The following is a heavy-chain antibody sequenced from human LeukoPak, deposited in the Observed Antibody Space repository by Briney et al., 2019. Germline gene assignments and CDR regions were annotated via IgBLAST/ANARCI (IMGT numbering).Heavy chain of an antibody. J-gene: IGHJ3*02. CDR1: GYSFTSYW. D-gene: IGHD2-21*02. Sequence: GESLKISCKGSGYSFTSYWIGWVRQMPGKGLEWMGIIYPGDSDTRYSPSFQGQVTISADKSISTAYLQWSSLKASDTAMYYCARSGVVGTFIQAFDIWGQGTMVTVSS. CDR2: IYPGDSDT. CDR3: ARSGVVGTFIQAFDI. V-gene: IGHV5-51*01.